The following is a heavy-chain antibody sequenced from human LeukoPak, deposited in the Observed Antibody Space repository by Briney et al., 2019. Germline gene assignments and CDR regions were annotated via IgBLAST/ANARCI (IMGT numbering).Heavy chain of an antibody. D-gene: IGHD6-13*01. CDR3: ARKPHSSSWYSNWFDP. CDR2: IYPGDSDT. V-gene: IGHV5-51*01. Sequence: GESLKISCKGSGYSFTSYWIGWVRQMPGKGLEWMGIIYPGDSDTRYSPSFQGQVTISADKSISPAYLQWSSLKASDTAMYYCARKPHSSSWYSNWFDPWGQGTLVTVSS. CDR1: GYSFTSYW. J-gene: IGHJ5*02.